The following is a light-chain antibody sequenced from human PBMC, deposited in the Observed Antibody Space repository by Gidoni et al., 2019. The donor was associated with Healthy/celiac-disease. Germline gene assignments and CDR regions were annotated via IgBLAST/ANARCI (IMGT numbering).Light chain of an antibody. CDR3: QQYNNWPPIT. CDR2: GAS. Sequence: IVMTHSPATLSVSPGERATLSCRASQRVSSNLAWYQQKPGQAHRLLIYGASTRATGIPARFSGSGSGTEFTLTISSLQSEDFAVYYCQQYNNWPPITFXXXTRLEIK. V-gene: IGKV3-15*01. CDR1: QRVSSN. J-gene: IGKJ5*01.